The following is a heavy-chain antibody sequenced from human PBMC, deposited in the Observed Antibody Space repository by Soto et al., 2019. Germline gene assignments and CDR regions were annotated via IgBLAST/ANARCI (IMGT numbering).Heavy chain of an antibody. CDR3: ARDFGGP. J-gene: IGHJ5*02. Sequence: PGGSLRLSCAASGFTFDDYAMHWVRQAPGKGLEWVSGISWNSGSIGYADSVKGRFTISRDNAKNSLYLDMNSLRVEDTAIYFCARDFGGPWGQGTLVTVSS. D-gene: IGHD1-26*01. CDR2: ISWNSGSI. V-gene: IGHV3-9*01. CDR1: GFTFDDYA.